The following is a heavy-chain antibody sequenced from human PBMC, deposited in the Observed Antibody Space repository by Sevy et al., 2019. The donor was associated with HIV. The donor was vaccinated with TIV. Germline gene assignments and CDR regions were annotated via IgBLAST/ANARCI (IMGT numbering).Heavy chain of an antibody. J-gene: IGHJ4*02. CDR1: GFSLEDYA. V-gene: IGHV3-9*01. Sequence: GGSLRLSCAASGFSLEDYAMHWVRQSSGKGLEWVAGISWNSGSIGYADSVKGRFTISRDNARNTLYLQMNNMRSEDTALYYCARDIGAGSNSETSSPPFFFYDFDSWGQGTLVTVSS. CDR3: ARDIGAGSNSETSSPPFFFYDFDS. CDR2: ISWNSGSI. D-gene: IGHD1-26*01.